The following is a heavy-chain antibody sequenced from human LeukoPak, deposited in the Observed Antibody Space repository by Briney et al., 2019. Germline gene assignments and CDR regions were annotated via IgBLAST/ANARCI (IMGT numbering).Heavy chain of an antibody. CDR1: GGSFSGYY. D-gene: IGHD3-22*01. J-gene: IGHJ4*02. V-gene: IGHV4-34*01. Sequence: PSETLSLTCAVCGGSFSGYYWSLIRQPPGKGLEWIGEINHSGSTNYNPSLKSRVTISVDTSKNQFSLKLSSVTAADTAVYYCAKDPTAFTMIVVGPFDYWGQGTLVTVSS. CDR3: AKDPTAFTMIVVGPFDY. CDR2: INHSGST.